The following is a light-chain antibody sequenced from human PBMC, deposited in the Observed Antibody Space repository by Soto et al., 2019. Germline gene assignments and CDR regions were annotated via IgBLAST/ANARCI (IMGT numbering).Light chain of an antibody. J-gene: IGLJ2*01. Sequence: QSVLTQPPSASGTPGQRVTISCSRSSSNIGGNTVNWYQLLPGTAPKLLIYPNNDRPSGVPDRFSGSKSGTSASLAISGLQSEDEADYYCAAWDDSLNGVVFGGGTKLTVL. CDR1: SSNIGGNT. CDR2: PNN. V-gene: IGLV1-44*01. CDR3: AAWDDSLNGVV.